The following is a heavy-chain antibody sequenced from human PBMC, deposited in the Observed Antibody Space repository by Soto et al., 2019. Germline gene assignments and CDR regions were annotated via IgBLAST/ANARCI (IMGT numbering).Heavy chain of an antibody. CDR3: AKVRFALKYYYGLDV. J-gene: IGHJ6*02. D-gene: IGHD3-16*01. Sequence: QVHLVKSGGGVVQPGTSLRLSCVASGFTFSKYGMHWVRQAPGKGLEWVAILTDDGKEKYYADSVKGRFIISRDNSNNTLFLQMNTLSAEDTAVYYCAKVRFALKYYYGLDVWGQGTTVSVSS. CDR1: GFTFSKYG. CDR2: LTDDGKEK. V-gene: IGHV3-30*18.